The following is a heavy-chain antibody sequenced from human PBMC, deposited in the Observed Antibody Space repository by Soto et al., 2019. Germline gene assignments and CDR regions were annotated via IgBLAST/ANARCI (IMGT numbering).Heavy chain of an antibody. J-gene: IGHJ6*02. D-gene: IGHD2-15*01. CDR1: GFTFSSYA. CDR2: ISYDGSNK. V-gene: IGHV3-30-3*01. CDR3: ARSRYCSGGSCSYYYYYGMDV. Sequence: GGSLRLSCAASGFTFSSYAMHWVRQAPGKGLEWVAVISYDGSNKYYADSVKGRFTISRDNSKNTLYLQMNSLRAEDTAVYYCARSRYCSGGSCSYYYYYGMDVWGQGTTVTVS.